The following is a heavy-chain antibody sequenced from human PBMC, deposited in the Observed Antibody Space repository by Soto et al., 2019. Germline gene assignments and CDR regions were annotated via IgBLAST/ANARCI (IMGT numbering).Heavy chain of an antibody. CDR1: GYTFTRNG. CDR2: ISAYNGNK. CDR3: ARGATPLITSAFLGSLLSN. Sequence: QVQLVQSGPEVRKPGASVKVSCKPSGYTFTRNGISWLRQAPGQGLEWMGWISAYNGNKNYAQKFQGRVTMTTDTSTSTAYMELRSMRSDDTAVYYCARGATPLITSAFLGSLLSNWGQGTLVTVSS. J-gene: IGHJ4*02. D-gene: IGHD3-3*01. V-gene: IGHV1-18*01.